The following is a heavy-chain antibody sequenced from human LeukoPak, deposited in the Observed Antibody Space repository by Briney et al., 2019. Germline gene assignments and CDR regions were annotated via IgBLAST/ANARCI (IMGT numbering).Heavy chain of an antibody. CDR1: GFTFSNSR. CDR3: AKDLVAGTLDY. Sequence: GGSLRLSCAASGFTFSNSRMSWVRQAPGKGLEWVSAITGNDKTTYYADSVKGRFTISRDNSNNTLYLQMNSLRAEDTALYYCAKDLVAGTLDYWGQGTLVTVSS. CDR2: ITGNDKTT. V-gene: IGHV3-23*01. J-gene: IGHJ4*02. D-gene: IGHD6-19*01.